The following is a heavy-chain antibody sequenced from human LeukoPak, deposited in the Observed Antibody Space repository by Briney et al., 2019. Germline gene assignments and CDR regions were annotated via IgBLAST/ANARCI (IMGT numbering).Heavy chain of an antibody. CDR2: IIPIFGTA. CDR3: ARSRYCSTITCYTSPTWFDP. V-gene: IGHV1-69*05. D-gene: IGHD2-2*02. CDR1: GGTFSSYA. J-gene: IGHJ5*02. Sequence: SVKVSCKASGGTFSSYAISWVRQAPGQGLEWMGGIIPIFGTANYAQKFQGRVTITTDESTSTAYMELSSLRSEDTAVYYCARSRYCSTITCYTSPTWFDPWGQGTLVTVSS.